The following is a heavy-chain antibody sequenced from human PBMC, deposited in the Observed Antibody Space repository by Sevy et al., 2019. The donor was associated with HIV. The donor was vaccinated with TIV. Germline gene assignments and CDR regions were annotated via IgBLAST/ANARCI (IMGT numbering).Heavy chain of an antibody. Sequence: SETLSLTCAVYSGSFSAYYWSWIRQPPGKGLEWIGEINHSGSTNYNPSLKSRVTISLQTSKNQFSLKLTSGTAADTAVYYCARGVTVTTVPYYFDYWGQGTLVTVSS. J-gene: IGHJ4*02. CDR1: SGSFSAYY. V-gene: IGHV4-34*01. CDR3: ARGVTVTTVPYYFDY. CDR2: INHSGST. D-gene: IGHD4-4*01.